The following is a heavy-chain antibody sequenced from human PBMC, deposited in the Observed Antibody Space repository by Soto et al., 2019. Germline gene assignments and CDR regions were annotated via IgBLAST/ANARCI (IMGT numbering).Heavy chain of an antibody. V-gene: IGHV4-61*01. Sequence: SETLSLTCSVSGASVSSVNDYWSWIRQPPGKGLEWIGYIYHSGITNYNPPLKSRVTISLDTSKNQCSLTLTSVTAADTAVYFCARLDLTYYFDYWGQGTPVTVSS. CDR1: GASVSSVNDY. CDR3: ARLDLTYYFDY. D-gene: IGHD3-16*01. J-gene: IGHJ4*02. CDR2: IYHSGIT.